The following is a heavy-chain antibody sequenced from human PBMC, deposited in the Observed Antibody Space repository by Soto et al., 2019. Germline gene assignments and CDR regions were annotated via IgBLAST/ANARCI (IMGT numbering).Heavy chain of an antibody. Sequence: SETLSLTCTVSGGSISSYYLSWIRQPPGKGLECIGYIYYSGSTNYNPSLKSRVTISVDTSKSQFSLKLSSVTAADTAVYYCARARWGDILTGYYYFDYWGQGTLVTVSS. CDR1: GGSISSYY. D-gene: IGHD3-9*01. J-gene: IGHJ4*02. CDR3: ARARWGDILTGYYYFDY. V-gene: IGHV4-59*01. CDR2: IYYSGST.